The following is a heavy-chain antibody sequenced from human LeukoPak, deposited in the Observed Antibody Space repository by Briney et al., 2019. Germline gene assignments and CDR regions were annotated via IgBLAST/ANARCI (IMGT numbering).Heavy chain of an antibody. J-gene: IGHJ4*02. Sequence: SGPTLVNPTQTLTLTCTFSGFSLTTSGVGVGWIRQPPGKALEWLALIYWDDDKRYSPSLKSRLTITKDTSKNQVVLTMTNVDPVDTGTYYCASNTNNWCFDFWGQGTLVTVSS. CDR1: GFSLTTSGVG. D-gene: IGHD1-1*01. CDR2: IYWDDDK. V-gene: IGHV2-5*02. CDR3: ASNTNNWCFDF.